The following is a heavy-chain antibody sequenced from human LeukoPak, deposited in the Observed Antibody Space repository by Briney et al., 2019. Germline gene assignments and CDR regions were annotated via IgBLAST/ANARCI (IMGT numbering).Heavy chain of an antibody. D-gene: IGHD1-26*01. CDR1: AFAFSSNW. CDR3: ARDLHPRYYLPDY. CDR2: LKEDGSET. J-gene: IGHJ4*02. V-gene: IGHV3-7*04. Sequence: PGRSLRLSCVAPAFAFSSNWMSWVRQAPGKRLESVASLKEDGSETYYVDSMKGRFTIYRDNAKNSLYLQMNSLRAEDTAVYYCARDLHPRYYLPDYWGQGTLVTVSS.